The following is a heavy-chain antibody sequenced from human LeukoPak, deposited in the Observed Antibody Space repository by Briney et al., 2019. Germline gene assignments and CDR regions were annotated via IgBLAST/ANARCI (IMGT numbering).Heavy chain of an antibody. D-gene: IGHD6-13*01. CDR1: GFTFSSYA. CDR3: AKDRPSSSQAGRYFDY. Sequence: PGRSLRLSCAASGFTFSSYAMSWVRQAPGKGLEWVSAISGSGGSTYYADSVKGRFTISRDNSKNTLYLQMNSLRAEDTAVYYCAKDRPSSSQAGRYFDYWGQGTLVTVSS. J-gene: IGHJ4*02. V-gene: IGHV3-23*01. CDR2: ISGSGGST.